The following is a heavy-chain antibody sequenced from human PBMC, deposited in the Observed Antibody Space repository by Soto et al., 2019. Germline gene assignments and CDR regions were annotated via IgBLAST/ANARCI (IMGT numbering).Heavy chain of an antibody. J-gene: IGHJ3*01. CDR2: LYWDNDT. CDR3: ALLTADTSDAFGL. D-gene: IGHD7-27*01. Sequence: QITLKESGPTLVKPTQTLTLTCSASGLSLSTSGVAVGWIRQPPGKGLEWLALLYWDNDTRFMPSLKTRLTITKDTSKNQVVLTMTNMDPVDTATYYCALLTADTSDAFGLWGQGTVVVVSS. V-gene: IGHV2-5*02. CDR1: GLSLSTSGVA.